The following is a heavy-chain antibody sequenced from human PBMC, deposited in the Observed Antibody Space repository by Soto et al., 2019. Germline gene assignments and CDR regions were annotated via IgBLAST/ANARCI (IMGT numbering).Heavy chain of an antibody. CDR3: ARGIGPDYYYYGMDV. V-gene: IGHV3-53*01. CDR1: GFTVSSNY. Sequence: EVQLLESGGGLVQPGGSLRLSCAASGFTVSSNYMSWVRQAPGKGLEWVSVIYSGGSTYYADSVKGRFTISRDNSKNTLYLQMNSLRAEDTAVYYCARGIGPDYYYYGMDVWGQGTTVTVSS. J-gene: IGHJ6*02. CDR2: IYSGGST.